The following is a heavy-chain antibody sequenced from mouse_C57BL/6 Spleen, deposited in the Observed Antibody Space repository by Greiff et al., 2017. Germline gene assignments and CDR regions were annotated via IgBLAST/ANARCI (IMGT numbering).Heavy chain of an antibody. V-gene: IGHV1-69*01. CDR3: ARKRYYYGSSYWAMDY. D-gene: IGHD1-1*01. CDR1: GYTFTSYW. J-gene: IGHJ4*01. CDR2: IDPSDSYT. Sequence: VQLQQPGAELVMPGASVKLSCKASGYTFTSYWMHWVKQRPGQGLEWIGEIDPSDSYTNYNQKFKGKSTLTVDKSSSTAYMQLSSLTSEDSAVYYCARKRYYYGSSYWAMDYWGQGTSVTVSS.